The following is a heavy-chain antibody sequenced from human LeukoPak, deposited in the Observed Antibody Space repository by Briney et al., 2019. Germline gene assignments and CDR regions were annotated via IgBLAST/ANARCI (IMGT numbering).Heavy chain of an antibody. D-gene: IGHD3-10*01. J-gene: IGHJ4*02. CDR1: GFTFDDYA. Sequence: GGSLRLSCAASGFTFDDYAMHWVRQAPGKGLEWVSGISWNSGSIGYADSVKGRFTISRDNAKNSPYLQMNSLRAEDTALYYCAKDPYHMVRGVFDYWGQGTLVTVSS. V-gene: IGHV3-9*01. CDR2: ISWNSGSI. CDR3: AKDPYHMVRGVFDY.